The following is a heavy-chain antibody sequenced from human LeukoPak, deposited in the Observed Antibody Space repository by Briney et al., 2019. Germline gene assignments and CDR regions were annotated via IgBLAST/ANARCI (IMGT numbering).Heavy chain of an antibody. D-gene: IGHD2-21*01. V-gene: IGHV3-30*03. CDR1: GFTFSRHG. CDR2: IGDTGRAK. J-gene: IGHJ4*02. CDR3: ARDFFPIVDSTWYEIGY. Sequence: PGRSLRLSCAASGFTFSRHGMHWVRQAPGKGLEWVAVIGDTGRAKYYADSVKGRFTISRDNSKNTLYLQMDSLRSEDTAVYYCARDFFPIVDSTWYEIGYWGQGTLVTVSS.